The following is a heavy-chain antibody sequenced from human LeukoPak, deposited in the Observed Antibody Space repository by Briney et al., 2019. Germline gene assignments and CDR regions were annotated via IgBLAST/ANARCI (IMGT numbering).Heavy chain of an antibody. Sequence: SETLSLTCTVSGGSISSSSYYWGWIRQPPGKGLEWIGSIYHSGSTYYNPSLKSRVTISVDTSKNQFSLKLSSVTAADTAVYYCARDPGGYGGYYYYYYYMDVWGKGTTVTVSS. CDR3: ARDPGGYGGYYYYYYYMDV. CDR1: GGSISSSSYY. V-gene: IGHV4-39*07. D-gene: IGHD4-23*01. CDR2: IYHSGST. J-gene: IGHJ6*03.